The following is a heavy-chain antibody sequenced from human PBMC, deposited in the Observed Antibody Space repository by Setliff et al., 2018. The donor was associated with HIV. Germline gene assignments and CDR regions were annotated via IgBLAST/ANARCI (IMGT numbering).Heavy chain of an antibody. CDR2: ISGSGGST. J-gene: IGHJ4*02. CDR3: AKDPRAAVATICDY. CDR1: GFTFSSYW. D-gene: IGHD5-12*01. V-gene: IGHV3-23*01. Sequence: PGGSLRLSCAASGFTFSSYWMHWVRQAPGKGLEWVSAISGSGGSTYYADSVKGRFTISRDNSKNTLYLQMNSLRAEDTAVYYCAKDPRAAVATICDYWGQGTLVTVSS.